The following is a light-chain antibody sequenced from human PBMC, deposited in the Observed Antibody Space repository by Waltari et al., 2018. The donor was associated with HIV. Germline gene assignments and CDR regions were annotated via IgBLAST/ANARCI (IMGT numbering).Light chain of an antibody. J-gene: IGKJ4*01. CDR2: WAS. Sequence: DIVMTQSPASLAVSLGERATIKCKYSQTVFYSSNNKNYLSWYQQKAGQPPKLIIYWASSRQSGVPDRFSGSGSGTDFTLTISSLQAEDVAVYFCQQTYTIPPTFGGGTKVEIK. CDR3: QQTYTIPPT. CDR1: QTVFYSSNNKNY. V-gene: IGKV4-1*01.